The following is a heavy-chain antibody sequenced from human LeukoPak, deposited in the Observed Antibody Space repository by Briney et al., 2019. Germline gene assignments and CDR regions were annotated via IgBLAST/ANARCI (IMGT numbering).Heavy chain of an antibody. J-gene: IGHJ4*02. V-gene: IGHV1-24*01. CDR2: FDPEDGET. Sequence: GASVKVSCKVSGYTLTELSMHWVRQAPGKGLEWMGGFDPEDGETIYAQKFQGRVTMTEDTSTDTAYVELSSLRSEDTAVYYCATVGVEALWFGDHTLDYWGQGTLVTVSS. CDR1: GYTLTELS. CDR3: ATVGVEALWFGDHTLDY. D-gene: IGHD3-10*01.